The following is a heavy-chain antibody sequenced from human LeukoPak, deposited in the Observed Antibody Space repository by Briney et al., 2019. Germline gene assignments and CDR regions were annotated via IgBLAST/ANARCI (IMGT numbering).Heavy chain of an antibody. V-gene: IGHV3-74*01. J-gene: IGHJ4*02. D-gene: IGHD1-14*01. Sequence: PGGSLRLSCAASGFTFSSYWMHWVRQVPGKGLVWVARINPGGSSITYADSVKGRFTISIDNAKNTLYLQMDSLRAEDTGVYYCARSNQADDYWGQGTLVTVSS. CDR2: INPGGSSI. CDR1: GFTFSSYW. CDR3: ARSNQADDY.